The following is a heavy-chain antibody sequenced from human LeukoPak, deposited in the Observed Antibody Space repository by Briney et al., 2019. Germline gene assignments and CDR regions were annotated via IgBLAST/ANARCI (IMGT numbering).Heavy chain of an antibody. D-gene: IGHD3-22*01. J-gene: IGHJ4*02. CDR2: IHYSGCT. CDR1: GASISSSSYY. Sequence: SETLSLTCTVSGASISSSSYYWGWIRQPPGKGLEWIATIHYSGCTYHNPSLKSRVTMSVDTSKNQFSLKLSSVTAADTAVYYCARHPSGSSFDYWGQGTLVTVSS. CDR3: ARHPSGSSFDY. V-gene: IGHV4-39*01.